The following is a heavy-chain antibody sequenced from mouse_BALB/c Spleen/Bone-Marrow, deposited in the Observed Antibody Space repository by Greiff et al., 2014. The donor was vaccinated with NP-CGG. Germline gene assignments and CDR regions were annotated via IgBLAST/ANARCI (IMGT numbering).Heavy chain of an antibody. V-gene: IGHV5-17*02. D-gene: IGHD1-1*01. J-gene: IGHJ2*01. CDR3: ARLRRYYGYFDY. Sequence: EVQLQQSGGGLVQPGGSRKLSCAASGFTFSSFGMHWVRQAPEKGLEWVAYISSGSSTIYYADTVKGRFTISRDNPKNTLFLQMTSLRSEDTAMYYCARLRRYYGYFDYWGQGTTLTVSS. CDR1: GFTFSSFG. CDR2: ISSGSSTI.